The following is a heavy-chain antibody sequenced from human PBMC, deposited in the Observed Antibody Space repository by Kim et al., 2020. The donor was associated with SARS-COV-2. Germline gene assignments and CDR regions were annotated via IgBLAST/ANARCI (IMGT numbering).Heavy chain of an antibody. CDR1: GYTFTNYD. CDR2: MNPNSGNS. CDR3: ARGRTPFDY. J-gene: IGHJ4*02. V-gene: IGHV1-8*01. Sequence: ASVKVSCKASGYTFTNYDINWVRQAPGQGLEWVGWMNPNSGNSGYGQKFQDRVTMTRDTSISTAYMELSSLRSEDTAVYYCARGRTPFDYWGRGTLVTVSS.